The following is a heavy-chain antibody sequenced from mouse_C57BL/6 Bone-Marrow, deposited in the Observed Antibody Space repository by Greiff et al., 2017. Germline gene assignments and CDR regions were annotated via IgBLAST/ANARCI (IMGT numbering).Heavy chain of an antibody. CDR2: INPSSGYT. Sequence: VQLQQSGAELAKPGASVKLSCKASGYTFTSYWMHWVKPRPGQGLEWIGYINPSSGYTKYNQKFKDKATLTADKSSSTAYMQLSSLTYEDSAVYYCSRFPFGWWAMDYWGQGTSVTASS. V-gene: IGHV1-7*01. CDR3: SRFPFGWWAMDY. J-gene: IGHJ4*01. CDR1: GYTFTSYW. D-gene: IGHD1-1*02.